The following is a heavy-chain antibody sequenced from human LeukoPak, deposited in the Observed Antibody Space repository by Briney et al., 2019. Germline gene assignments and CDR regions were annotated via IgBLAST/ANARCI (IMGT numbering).Heavy chain of an antibody. CDR1: GGSICSSSYY. CDR2: IYYSGST. Sequence: SETLSLTCTVSGGSICSSSYYWGWIRQPPGKGLEWIGSIYYSGSTYYNPSLKSRVTISVDTSKNQFSLKLSSVTAADTAVYYCARLGIAVAGPNDYWGQGTLVTVSS. CDR3: ARLGIAVAGPNDY. V-gene: IGHV4-39*01. J-gene: IGHJ4*02. D-gene: IGHD6-19*01.